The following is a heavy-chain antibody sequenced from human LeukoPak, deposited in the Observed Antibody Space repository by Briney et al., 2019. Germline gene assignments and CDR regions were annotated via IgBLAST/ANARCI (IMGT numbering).Heavy chain of an antibody. CDR1: GYTFTGYY. J-gene: IGHJ4*02. CDR2: INPNSGGT. D-gene: IGHD3-9*01. V-gene: IGHV1-2*02. Sequence: GASVKASCKASGYTFTGYYMHWVRQAPGQGLEWMGWINPNSGGTNYAQKFQGRVTMTRDTSISTAYMELSRLRSDDTAVYYCARDQYDILTGYYFDYWGQGTLVTVSS. CDR3: ARDQYDILTGYYFDY.